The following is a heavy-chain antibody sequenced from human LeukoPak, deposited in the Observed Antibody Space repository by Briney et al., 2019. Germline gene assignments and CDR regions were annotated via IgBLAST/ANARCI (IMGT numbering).Heavy chain of an antibody. J-gene: IGHJ4*02. V-gene: IGHV4-34*01. Sequence: SEPLSLTCAVCGGSFSGYYWSWIRQPPGEGLEGLGEINHSGSTNYNPSLKSRVTISVDTSKNQFSLKLSSVTAADTAVYYCARELRGTGSGGRAAGWYFDYWGQGTLVTVSS. CDR2: INHSGST. CDR1: GGSFSGYY. CDR3: ARELRGTGSGGRAAGWYFDY. D-gene: IGHD2-15*01.